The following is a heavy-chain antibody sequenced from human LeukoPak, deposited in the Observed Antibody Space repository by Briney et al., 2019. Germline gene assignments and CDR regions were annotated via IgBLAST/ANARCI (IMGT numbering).Heavy chain of an antibody. Sequence: GGSLRLSCAASGFTFSNYAMSWVRQAPGKGLEWVSAISGSASSTYHADSVKGRFTISRDNAKNSLYLQMNSLRAEDTAVYYCARGGSTMILYAFDIWGQGTMVTVSS. CDR1: GFTFSNYA. D-gene: IGHD3-22*01. CDR2: ISGSASST. CDR3: ARGGSTMILYAFDI. J-gene: IGHJ3*02. V-gene: IGHV3-23*01.